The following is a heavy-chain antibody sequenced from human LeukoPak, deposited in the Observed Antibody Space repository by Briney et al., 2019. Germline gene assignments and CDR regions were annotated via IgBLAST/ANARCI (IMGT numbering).Heavy chain of an antibody. D-gene: IGHD2-21*01. V-gene: IGHV4-59*01. Sequence: SETLSLTCTVSGGSISSYYWSWIRQPPGEGLEWIGYIYYSGSTNYNPSLKSRVTISVDTSKNQFSLKLSSVTAADTAVYYCARWQAGDYWYFDLWGRGTLVTVSS. J-gene: IGHJ2*01. CDR3: ARWQAGDYWYFDL. CDR2: IYYSGST. CDR1: GGSISSYY.